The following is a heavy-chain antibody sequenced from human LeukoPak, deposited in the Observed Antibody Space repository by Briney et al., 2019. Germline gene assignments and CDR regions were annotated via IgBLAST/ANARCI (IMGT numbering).Heavy chain of an antibody. J-gene: IGHJ4*02. CDR2: TYYGSKWYN. CDR1: EDSVSSNSVS. D-gene: IGHD3-16*01. Sequence: SQTLSLTCAISEDSVSSNSVSWDWIRQSPSRGLEWVRRTYYGSKWYNDYAVSLKSRVTINPDTSKNQFSLQLNSVTPEDTAVYYCAREGSDGYLFDYWGQGSLVIVSS. V-gene: IGHV6-1*01. CDR3: AREGSDGYLFDY.